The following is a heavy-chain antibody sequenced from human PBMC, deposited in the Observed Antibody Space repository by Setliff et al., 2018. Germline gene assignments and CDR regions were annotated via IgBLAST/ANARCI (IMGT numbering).Heavy chain of an antibody. V-gene: IGHV4-34*01. D-gene: IGHD3-3*01. J-gene: IGHJ4*02. Sequence: SETLSLTCAVYGGSFSGYYWSWIRQPPGKGLEWIGEINHSGSTNNNPSLKSRVTISVDTSKNQFSLKLSSATAADTAVYYCARTYNFWSGYFDYWGQGTLVTVSS. CDR3: ARTYNFWSGYFDY. CDR1: GGSFSGYY. CDR2: INHSGST.